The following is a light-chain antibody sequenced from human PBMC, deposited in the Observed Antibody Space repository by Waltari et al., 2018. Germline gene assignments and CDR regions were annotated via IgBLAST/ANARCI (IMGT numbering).Light chain of an antibody. CDR3: NSYSSVSTHV. Sequence: QSALTQPASVSGTPGESITISCAGTNTDIGAFNFVSWYRQFPGEAPQLIIYDVSHRASGISARFSGSKSGNTASLTISGLQAEDDADYYCNSYSSVSTHVFGSGTKVTVL. J-gene: IGLJ1*01. V-gene: IGLV2-14*03. CDR2: DVS. CDR1: NTDIGAFNF.